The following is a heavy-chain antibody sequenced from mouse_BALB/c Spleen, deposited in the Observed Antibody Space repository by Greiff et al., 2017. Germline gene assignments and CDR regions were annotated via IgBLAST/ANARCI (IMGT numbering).Heavy chain of an antibody. Sequence: EVQLQQSGPELMKPGASVKISCKASGYSFTSYYMHWVKQSHGKSLEWIGYIDPFNGGTSYNQKFKGKATLTVDKSSSTAYMHLSSLTSEDSAVYYCARSPMITSSPWFAYWGQGTLVTVSA. V-gene: IGHV1S135*01. CDR3: ARSPMITSSPWFAY. CDR1: GYSFTSYY. D-gene: IGHD2-4*01. J-gene: IGHJ3*01. CDR2: IDPFNGGT.